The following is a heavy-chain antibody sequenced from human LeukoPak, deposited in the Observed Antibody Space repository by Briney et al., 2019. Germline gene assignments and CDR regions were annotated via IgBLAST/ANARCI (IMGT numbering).Heavy chain of an antibody. D-gene: IGHD3-22*01. CDR2: ISAYNGNT. CDR3: ARPKPMIGSRVWFDP. J-gene: IGHJ5*02. CDR1: GYTFTSYG. Sequence: ASVKVSCKASGYTFTSYGISWVRQAPGQGLEWMGWISAYNGNTNYAQKLQGRVTMTTDTSTSTAYMELRSLRSDDTAVYYCARPKPMIGSRVWFDPWGQGTLVTVSS. V-gene: IGHV1-18*01.